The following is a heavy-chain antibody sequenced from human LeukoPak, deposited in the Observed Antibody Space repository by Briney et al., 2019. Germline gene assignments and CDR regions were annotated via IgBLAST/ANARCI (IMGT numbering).Heavy chain of an antibody. CDR2: IYSGGST. Sequence: GGSLRLSCAASGFTVSSNYMSWVRQAPGKGLEWVSVIYSGGSTYYADSVKGRFTISRDNSKNAVYLQMNSLRAEDTAVYYCARTTEGLALRFWGQGTLLTVSS. J-gene: IGHJ4*02. V-gene: IGHV3-53*01. CDR1: GFTVSSNY. D-gene: IGHD6-19*01. CDR3: ARTTEGLALRF.